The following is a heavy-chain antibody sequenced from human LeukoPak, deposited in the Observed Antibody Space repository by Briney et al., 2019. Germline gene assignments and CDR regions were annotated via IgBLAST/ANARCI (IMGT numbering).Heavy chain of an antibody. CDR1: GIIFSNYW. J-gene: IGHJ4*02. Sequence: GGSLRLSCAASGIIFSNYWMHWVRQAPGNGLVWVSRINRDGSSTSYADSVKGRFTISRDNAKNTLYLQMNSLRAEDTAVYYCARGGGYSYGSFDYWGQGTLVTVSS. V-gene: IGHV3-74*01. D-gene: IGHD5-18*01. CDR3: ARGGGYSYGSFDY. CDR2: INRDGSST.